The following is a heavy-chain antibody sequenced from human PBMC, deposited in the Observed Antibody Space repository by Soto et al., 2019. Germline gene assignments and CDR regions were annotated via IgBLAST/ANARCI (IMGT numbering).Heavy chain of an antibody. CDR1: VVSFSGYY. D-gene: IGHD3-22*01. V-gene: IGHV4-34*01. CDR2: INHSGST. J-gene: IGHJ4*02. Sequence: SETLSLTCAFYVVSFSGYYWSCIRQPPGKGLEWIGEINHSGSTNYNPSLKSRVTISVDTSKNQFSLKLSSVTAADTAVYYCASLSSGRAFDYWGQGTLVTVSS. CDR3: ASLSSGRAFDY.